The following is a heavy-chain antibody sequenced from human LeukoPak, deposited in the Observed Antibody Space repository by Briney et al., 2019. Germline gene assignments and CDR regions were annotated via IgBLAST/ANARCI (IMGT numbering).Heavy chain of an antibody. J-gene: IGHJ4*02. Sequence: GGSLRLSCAASGFTFSSYAMSWVRQAPGKGLEWVSTISGSGDSTYSADSVKGRFTISRDNSKNTLYLQMSSLRPEDTAVFYCARAIRLTGGLYYFDYWGQGTLVTVSS. CDR1: GFTFSSYA. CDR3: ARAIRLTGGLYYFDY. V-gene: IGHV3-23*01. D-gene: IGHD1-20*01. CDR2: ISGSGDST.